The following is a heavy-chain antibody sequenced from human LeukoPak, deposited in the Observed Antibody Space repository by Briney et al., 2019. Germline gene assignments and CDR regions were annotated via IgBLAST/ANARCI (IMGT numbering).Heavy chain of an antibody. CDR2: ISSSSTNI. CDR1: GFTFSSYS. CDR3: ARCTTGRTFGSLREIKRSREIDY. Sequence: GGSLRLSCAASGFTFSSYSMNWVRQAPGKGLEWVSSISSSSTNIYYADSVKGRFTISRDNAKNSLYLQMNSLRVEDTAVYYCARCTTGRTFGSLREIKRSREIDYWGQGTLVTVSS. V-gene: IGHV3-21*01. J-gene: IGHJ4*02. D-gene: IGHD1-1*01.